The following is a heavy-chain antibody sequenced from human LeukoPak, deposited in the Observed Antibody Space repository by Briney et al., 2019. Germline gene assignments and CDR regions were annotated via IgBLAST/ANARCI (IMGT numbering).Heavy chain of an antibody. CDR2: IIPIFGTA. Sequence: EASVKVSCKASGGTFSSYAISWVRQAPGQGLEWMGGIIPIFGTANYAQKFQGRVTITADESTSTAYMELSSLRSEDTAVYYCARSSPDIVVVPAAQVPYYYYYMDVWGKGTTVTVSS. CDR1: GGTFSSYA. CDR3: ARSSPDIVVVPAAQVPYYYYYMDV. D-gene: IGHD2-2*01. V-gene: IGHV1-69*13. J-gene: IGHJ6*03.